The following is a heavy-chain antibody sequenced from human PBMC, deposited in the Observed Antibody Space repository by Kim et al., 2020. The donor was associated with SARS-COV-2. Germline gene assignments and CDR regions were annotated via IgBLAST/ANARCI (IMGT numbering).Heavy chain of an antibody. CDR2: TSSDGSDT. CDR1: GFTFSSYW. V-gene: IGHV3-74*03. Sequence: GGSLRLSCAASGFTFSSYWMHWVRQAPGKGLAWVSLTSSDGSDTKYADSVKGRFTISRDNARNTLFLQMNDLRADDTRVYFCAKGGCSATRGLDYWGQGVLVTVSS. J-gene: IGHJ4*02. D-gene: IGHD2-15*01. CDR3: AKGGCSATRGLDY.